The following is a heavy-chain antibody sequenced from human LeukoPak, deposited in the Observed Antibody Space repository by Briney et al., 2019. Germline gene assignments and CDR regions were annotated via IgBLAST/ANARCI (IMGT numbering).Heavy chain of an antibody. CDR3: AREVAYDSSGTLGYYYYGMDV. CDR2: ISYDGSNK. J-gene: IGHJ6*02. Sequence: GGSLRLSCAASGFTFSSYAMHWVRQAPGKGLEGVAVISYDGSNKYYADSVKGRFTISRDNSKNTLYLQMNSLRAEDTAVYYCAREVAYDSSGTLGYYYYGMDVWGQGTTVTVSS. V-gene: IGHV3-30*04. D-gene: IGHD3-22*01. CDR1: GFTFSSYA.